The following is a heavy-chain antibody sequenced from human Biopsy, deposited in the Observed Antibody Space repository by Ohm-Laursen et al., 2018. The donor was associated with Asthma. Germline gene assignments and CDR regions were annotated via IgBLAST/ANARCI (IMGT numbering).Heavy chain of an antibody. J-gene: IGHJ4*02. CDR3: ARGVDRVTGLLDHFDS. CDR1: GGSINNFY. V-gene: IGHV4-59*01. Sequence: TLSLTCIVSGGSINNFYWSWIRQPPGKGLESIGHVYYSGSTNYNPSLKSRVTTSVDASKNQFSLKLTSVTAADTAVYYCARGVDRVTGLLDHFDSWGQGTLVTVSS. D-gene: IGHD2-21*02. CDR2: VYYSGST.